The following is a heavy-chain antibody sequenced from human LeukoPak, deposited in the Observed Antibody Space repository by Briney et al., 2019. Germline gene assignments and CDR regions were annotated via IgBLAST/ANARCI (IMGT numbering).Heavy chain of an antibody. V-gene: IGHV3-30*02. J-gene: IGHJ1*01. CDR1: GFTFSSYG. Sequence: GGSLRLSCAASGFTFSSYGMHWVRQAPGKGLEWVAFIRYDGSNKYYADSVKGRFTISRDNSKNTLYLQMNSLRAEDTAVYYCARDQSSLEPRSFQHWGQGTLVTVSS. CDR2: IRYDGSNK. D-gene: IGHD1-1*01. CDR3: ARDQSSLEPRSFQH.